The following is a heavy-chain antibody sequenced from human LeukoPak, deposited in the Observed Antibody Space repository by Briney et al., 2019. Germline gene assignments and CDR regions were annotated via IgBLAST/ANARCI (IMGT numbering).Heavy chain of an antibody. CDR2: IYSGGST. Sequence: PGGSLRLSCAASGFTVSSNYMSWVRQAPGKGLEWVSAIYSGGSTYYADSVKGRFTISRDNSKNTLYLQMNSLRAEDTAVYYCARDRSYDSSGPQAFDIWGQGTMVTVSS. CDR1: GFTVSSNY. V-gene: IGHV3-66*02. J-gene: IGHJ3*02. CDR3: ARDRSYDSSGPQAFDI. D-gene: IGHD3-22*01.